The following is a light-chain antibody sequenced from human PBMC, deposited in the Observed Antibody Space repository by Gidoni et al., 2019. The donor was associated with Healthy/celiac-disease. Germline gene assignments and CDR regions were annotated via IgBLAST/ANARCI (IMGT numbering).Light chain of an antibody. CDR2: QDS. CDR1: KLGDKY. V-gene: IGLV3-1*01. CDR3: QAWDSSTEAVV. Sequence: SSELTQPPSVSVSPGQTASITCSGDKLGDKYACWYQQKPGQSPVLVIYQDSKRPSGIPERFSGSNSGNTATLTISGTQAMDEADYYCQAWDSSTEAVVFGGGTKLTVL. J-gene: IGLJ2*01.